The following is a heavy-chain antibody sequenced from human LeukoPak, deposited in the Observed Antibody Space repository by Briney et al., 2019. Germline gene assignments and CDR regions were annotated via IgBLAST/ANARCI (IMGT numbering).Heavy chain of an antibody. D-gene: IGHD2/OR15-2a*01. CDR2: IYYSGRT. CDR3: ARKNDFEI. J-gene: IGHJ3*02. CDR1: GDSSSRYY. V-gene: IGHV4-59*01. Sequence: PSETLSLTCTVSGDSSSRYYWNWIRQPPGKGLEWIGCIYYSGRTYYNPSLKSRITISVDMSKMQFSLRLTSVTAADTAVYYCARKNDFEIWGQGTLVTVFS.